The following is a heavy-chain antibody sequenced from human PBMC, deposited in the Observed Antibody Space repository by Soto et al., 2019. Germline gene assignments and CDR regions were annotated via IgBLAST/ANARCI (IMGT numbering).Heavy chain of an antibody. D-gene: IGHD3-22*01. CDR1: GYTFTSYG. V-gene: IGHV1-18*01. CDR2: ISAYNGNT. CDR3: ARDLSDYYDSSGYYHGYYFDY. J-gene: IGHJ4*02. Sequence: ASVKVSCKASGYTFTSYGISWVRQAPGQGLEWMGWISAYNGNTNYAQKLQGRVTMTTDTSTSTAYMELRSLRSDDTAVYYCARDLSDYYDSSGYYHGYYFDYWGQGTLVTVSS.